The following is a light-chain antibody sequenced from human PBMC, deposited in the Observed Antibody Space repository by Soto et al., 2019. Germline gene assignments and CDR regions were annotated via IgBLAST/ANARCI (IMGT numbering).Light chain of an antibody. J-gene: IGLJ3*02. CDR2: GNN. CDR3: QSYDRSLSGSV. Sequence: QSVLTQPPSVSGAPGQRVTISCTGSSSNTGAGYDVHWYQQLPGTAPKLLIYGNNNRPSGVPDRFSGSKSDTSASLAITGLQAEDEADYYCQSYDRSLSGSVFGGGTKLTVL. CDR1: SSNTGAGYD. V-gene: IGLV1-40*01.